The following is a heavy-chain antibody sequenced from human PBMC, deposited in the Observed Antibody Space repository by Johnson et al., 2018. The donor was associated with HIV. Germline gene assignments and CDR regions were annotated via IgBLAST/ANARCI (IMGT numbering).Heavy chain of an antibody. D-gene: IGHD5-24*01. CDR1: GFTVSSNY. J-gene: IGHJ3*02. CDR3: ARGGDGYNSRFREPFGAFDI. CDR2: ISSSGSTI. Sequence: HVQLVESGGGLVQPGESLRLSCAASGFTVSSNYMSWIRQAPGKGLEWVSYISSSGSTIYYADSVKGRFTISRDNAKNSLYLQMNSLRAEDTAVYYCARGGDGYNSRFREPFGAFDIWGQGTMVTVSS. V-gene: IGHV3-11*04.